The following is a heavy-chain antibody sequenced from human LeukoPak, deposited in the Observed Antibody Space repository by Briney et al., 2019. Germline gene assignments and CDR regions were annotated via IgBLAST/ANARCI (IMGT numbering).Heavy chain of an antibody. V-gene: IGHV1-69*04. Sequence: ASVTVSCKASGGTFNTYAISWVRQAPGQGLEWMGKIIPILGLTNYIQKFQGRLTITADRSTSAAYMELTNLSSEDTAMYYCATAGMTGETAVWGQGTTVTVSS. D-gene: IGHD7-27*01. CDR3: ATAGMTGETAV. CDR1: GGTFNTYA. CDR2: IIPILGLT. J-gene: IGHJ6*02.